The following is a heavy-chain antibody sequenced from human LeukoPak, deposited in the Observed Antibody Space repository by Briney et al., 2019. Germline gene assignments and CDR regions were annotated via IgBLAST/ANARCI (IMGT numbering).Heavy chain of an antibody. D-gene: IGHD2-21*01. CDR3: AKETGPYSAFDY. Sequence: QPGRSLRLSCAASGFHFSTFGMHWVRQAPGKGLEWLAVIWDNGRNQFYADSVKGRFTVFRDNSRNTLSLQMNSLRVEDTAVYYCAKETGPYSAFDYWGQGLLVAVSS. J-gene: IGHJ4*02. CDR2: IWDNGRNQ. CDR1: GFHFSTFG. V-gene: IGHV3-33*06.